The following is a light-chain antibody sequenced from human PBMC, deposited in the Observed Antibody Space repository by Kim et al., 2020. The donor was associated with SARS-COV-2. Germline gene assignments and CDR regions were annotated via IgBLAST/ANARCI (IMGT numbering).Light chain of an antibody. CDR3: AAWDDSLNGVA. CDR1: SSNIGRNT. J-gene: IGLJ2*01. CDR2: ANT. V-gene: IGLV1-44*01. Sequence: GRRVTISCSGGSSNIGRNTVNWYQQLPGTAPKLLIFANTQRPSGVPDRFSGSKSGTSASLAISGLQSEDEAFYYCAAWDDSLNGVAFGGGTQLTVL.